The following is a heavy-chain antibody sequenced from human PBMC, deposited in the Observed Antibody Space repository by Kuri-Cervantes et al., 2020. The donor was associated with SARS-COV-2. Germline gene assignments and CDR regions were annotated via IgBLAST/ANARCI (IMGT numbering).Heavy chain of an antibody. CDR1: GGSISSSNW. J-gene: IGHJ6*02. D-gene: IGHD3-16*01. Sequence: SETLSLTCAVSGGSISSSNWWSWVRQPPGKGLEWIGEIYHSGSTNYNPSLKSRVPISVDKSKNQFSLKLSSVTAADTAVYYCARLSLGDVEIFAEDYYYYGMDVWGQGTTVTVSS. CDR3: ARLSLGDVEIFAEDYYYYGMDV. V-gene: IGHV4-4*02. CDR2: IYHSGST.